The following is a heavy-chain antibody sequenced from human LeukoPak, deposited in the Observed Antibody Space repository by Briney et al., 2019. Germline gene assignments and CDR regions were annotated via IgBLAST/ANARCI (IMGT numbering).Heavy chain of an antibody. CDR2: IYYSGCT. V-gene: IGHV4-31*03. CDR3: AREVYGEYAFDI. Sequence: SETLSLTCTVSGGSISSGGYYWSWIRQHPGKGLEWIGYIYYSGCTYYNPSLKSRVTISVDTSKNQFSLKLSSVTAADTAVYYCAREVYGEYAFDIWGQGTMVTVSS. D-gene: IGHD4-17*01. J-gene: IGHJ3*02. CDR1: GGSISSGGYY.